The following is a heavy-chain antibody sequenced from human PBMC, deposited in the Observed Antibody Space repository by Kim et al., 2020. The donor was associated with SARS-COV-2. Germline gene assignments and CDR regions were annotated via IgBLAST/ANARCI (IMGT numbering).Heavy chain of an antibody. J-gene: IGHJ6*01. V-gene: IGHV4-61*01. CDR3: ARGHGGYDNYYYYYGM. Sequence: SETLSLTCTVSGGSVSSGSYYWSWIRQPPGKGLEWIGYIYYSGSTNYKPSLKSRVTISVDTSKNQFSLKLSSVTAADTAVYYCARGHGGYDNYYYYYGM. D-gene: IGHD5-12*01. CDR1: GGSVSSGSYY. CDR2: IYYSGST.